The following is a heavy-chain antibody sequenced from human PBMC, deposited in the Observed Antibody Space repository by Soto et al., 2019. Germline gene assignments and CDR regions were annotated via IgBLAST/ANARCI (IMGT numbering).Heavy chain of an antibody. CDR3: ARQKIVGATKGRGAFDI. CDR1: GGSISSSSYY. J-gene: IGHJ3*02. CDR2: IYYSGST. V-gene: IGHV4-39*01. D-gene: IGHD1-26*01. Sequence: SETLSLTCTVSGGSISSSSYYWGWIRQPPGKGLEWIGSIYYSGSTYYNPSLKSRVTISVDTSKNQFSLKLSSVTAADTAVYYCARQKIVGATKGRGAFDIWGQGTMVT.